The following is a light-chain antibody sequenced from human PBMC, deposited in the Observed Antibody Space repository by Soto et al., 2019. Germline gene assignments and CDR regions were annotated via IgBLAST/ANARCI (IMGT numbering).Light chain of an antibody. Sequence: EIVLTQSPGTLSLSPGERATLSCRASQGVSSGSLAWYQHKAGQTPSLLIYGASNRATGIPDRFSGSGSGTDFTLTISRLEPEDFAVYYCQQYGSPRTFGQGTKVDIK. CDR1: QGVSSGS. CDR3: QQYGSPRT. V-gene: IGKV3-20*01. CDR2: GAS. J-gene: IGKJ1*01.